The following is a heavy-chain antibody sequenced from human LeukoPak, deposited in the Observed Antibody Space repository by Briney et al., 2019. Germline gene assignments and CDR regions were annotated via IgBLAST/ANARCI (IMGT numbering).Heavy chain of an antibody. CDR2: INPSGGST. Sequence: ASVKVSCKASGYTFTSYYMHWVRQAPGQGLEWMGIINPSGGSTTYAQKFQGRVTMTRDTSISTAYMELSRLRSDDTAVYYCARASYYDFWSGYYTRASKTDYFDYWGQGTLVTVSS. J-gene: IGHJ4*02. CDR1: GYTFTSYY. V-gene: IGHV1-46*01. D-gene: IGHD3-3*01. CDR3: ARASYYDFWSGYYTRASKTDYFDY.